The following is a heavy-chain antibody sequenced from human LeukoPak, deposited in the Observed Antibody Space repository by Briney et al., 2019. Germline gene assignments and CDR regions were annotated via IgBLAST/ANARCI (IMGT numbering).Heavy chain of an antibody. V-gene: IGHV1-69*06. CDR1: GGTFSSYA. Sequence: SVKVSCKASGGTFSSYAISWVRQAPGQGLEWMGRIIPIFGTANYAQKFQGRVTITADKSASTAYMELSSLRSEDTAVYYCARGGIAAALCDYWGQGTLVTVSS. CDR2: IIPIFGTA. D-gene: IGHD6-13*01. CDR3: ARGGIAAALCDY. J-gene: IGHJ4*02.